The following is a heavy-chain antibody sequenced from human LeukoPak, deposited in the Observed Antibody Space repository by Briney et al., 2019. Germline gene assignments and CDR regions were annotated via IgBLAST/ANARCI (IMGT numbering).Heavy chain of an antibody. J-gene: IGHJ4*02. D-gene: IGHD3-10*01. V-gene: IGHV4-59*08. CDR1: GVSISSYY. CDR2: IYYTGDT. CDR3: ARAKLWETFDY. Sequence: SETLSLTCTVSGVSISSYYWNWIRQAPGKGLEWIGYIYYTGDTKFNPSLKSRVTISLDTSKNQFSLKLTSVTAADTAVYYCARAKLWETFDYWGQGTLVTVSS.